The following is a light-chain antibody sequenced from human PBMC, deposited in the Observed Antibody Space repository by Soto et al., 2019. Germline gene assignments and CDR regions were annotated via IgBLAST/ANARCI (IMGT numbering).Light chain of an antibody. CDR3: QSYDSSLRGV. CDR2: ANN. CDR1: NSDIGAGYD. V-gene: IGLV1-40*01. Sequence: QSLLTQPHSVSGAPGQRVTISCTGSNSDIGAGYDVHWYQQLPRTAPELVIYANNNRPSGVPDRCSASKSGTSASLAITGLQADDEADYYCQSYDSSLRGVFGTGTKVTVL. J-gene: IGLJ1*01.